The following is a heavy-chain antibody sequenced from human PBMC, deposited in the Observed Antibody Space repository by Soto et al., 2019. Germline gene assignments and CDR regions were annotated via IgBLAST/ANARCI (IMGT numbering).Heavy chain of an antibody. V-gene: IGHV5-51*01. CDR2: IYPGDSDT. CDR3: ARQGELRNFDSPNDD. J-gene: IGHJ4*02. Sequence: PGESLKLSCKGSGYCFTSYCIGWVCQMPGKGLEWMGIIYPGDSDTRYSHSYQGQVTISADKSISTAYLQWSSLKASDTAMSYCARQGELRNFDSPNDDWGQGTLVTVSS. CDR1: GYCFTSYC. D-gene: IGHD3-9*01.